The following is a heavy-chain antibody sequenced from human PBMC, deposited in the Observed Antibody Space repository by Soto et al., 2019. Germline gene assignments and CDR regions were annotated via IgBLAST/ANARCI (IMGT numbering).Heavy chain of an antibody. CDR2: IMRGSSDI. CDR3: AVECVGAASVHVFDI. Sequence: EVQLVESGGDLVQPGGSLRLTCAASGFTFSIYAMNWVRQAPGKGLEWVSYIMRGSSDIFYADSVKGRFTISRDNAKKSPKQQKDSMRGEEATLYYCAVECVGAASVHVFDIWGQGTMVTVSS. J-gene: IGHJ3*02. V-gene: IGHV3-48*01. CDR1: GFTFSIYA. D-gene: IGHD1-26*01.